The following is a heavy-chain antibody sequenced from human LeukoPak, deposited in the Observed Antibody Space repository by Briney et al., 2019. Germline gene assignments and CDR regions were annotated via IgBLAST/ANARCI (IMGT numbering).Heavy chain of an antibody. J-gene: IGHJ4*02. CDR1: GGSISSGDYY. V-gene: IGHV4-30-4*08. CDR3: ARVPGHYGDPGDY. D-gene: IGHD4-17*01. Sequence: PSQTLSLTCTVSGGSISSGDYYWGWIRQPPGKGLEWIGYIYYSGSTYYNPSLKSRVTISVDTSKNQFSLKLSSVTAADTAVYYCARVPGHYGDPGDYWGQGTLVTVSS. CDR2: IYYSGST.